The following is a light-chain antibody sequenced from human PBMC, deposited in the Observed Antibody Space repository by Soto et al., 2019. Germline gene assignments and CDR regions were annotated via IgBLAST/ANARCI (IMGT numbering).Light chain of an antibody. CDR3: SSYTYRGTLGLV. Sequence: QSVLAQPASVSGSPGQSITISCTGTSSDVGGYNFVSWYQQHPGKAPKLMIFDVSNWPSGVSNRFSGSKSGNTASLTISGLQAEDEAYYYCSSYTYRGTLGLVFGGGTQLTVL. CDR1: SSDVGGYNF. CDR2: DVS. V-gene: IGLV2-14*01. J-gene: IGLJ2*01.